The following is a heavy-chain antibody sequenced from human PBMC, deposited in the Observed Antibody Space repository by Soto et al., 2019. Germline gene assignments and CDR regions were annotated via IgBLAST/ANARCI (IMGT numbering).Heavy chain of an antibody. D-gene: IGHD6-19*01. CDR1: AGSVSGGSYC. CDR2: MYNSGST. J-gene: IGHJ4*02. Sequence: SIACTATAGSVSGGSYCWSWIRQHPGKGLEWIGYMYNSGSTNYNPSLKSRVIISVDTSKNQFSLKLSSVTAADTAVYYCARVSSCRYYFDYWGQGILVTVSS. V-gene: IGHV4-61*01. CDR3: ARVSSCRYYFDY.